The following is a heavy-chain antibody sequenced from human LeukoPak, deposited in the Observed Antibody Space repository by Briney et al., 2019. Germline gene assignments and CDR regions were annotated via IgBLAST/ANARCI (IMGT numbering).Heavy chain of an antibody. CDR1: GFTFSSYG. CDR3: AKRGSCGGDCYSGPLDY. J-gene: IGHJ4*02. Sequence: GGSLRLSCAASGFTFSSYGMHWVRQAPGKGLEWVSVISYDGSSKDYADSVKGRFTISRDNTKNTLYLQMNSLRAEDTAVYYCAKRGSCGGDCYSGPLDYWGQGTLVTVSS. CDR2: ISYDGSSK. D-gene: IGHD2-21*02. V-gene: IGHV3-30*18.